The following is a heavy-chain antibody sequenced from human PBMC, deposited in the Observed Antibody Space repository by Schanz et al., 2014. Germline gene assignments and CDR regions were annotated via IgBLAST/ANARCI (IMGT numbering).Heavy chain of an antibody. D-gene: IGHD2-15*01. J-gene: IGHJ5*02. CDR2: VRHKNNRYTT. CDR3: ARRACCSCIVDMGES. V-gene: IGHV3-72*01. Sequence: QAPGQGLEWVGRVRHKNNRYTTEYAASVKGRFTISRDDSKNSLYLQMNSRKTEDTPMNHCARRACCSCIVDMGESWGEGSFDNVSS.